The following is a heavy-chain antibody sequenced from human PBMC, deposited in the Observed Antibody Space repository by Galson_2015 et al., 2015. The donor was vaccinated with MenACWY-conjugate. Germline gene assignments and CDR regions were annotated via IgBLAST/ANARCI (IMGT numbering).Heavy chain of an antibody. V-gene: IGHV5-51*01. CDR3: ARHPPGGRGMDV. CDR1: GYNSLTYW. J-gene: IGHJ6*02. D-gene: IGHD1-26*01. CDR2: ISPIDSKA. Sequence: QSGAEVKKPGESLKISCKASGYNSLTYWIGWVRQVPGKGLEWVGLISPIDSKARYSPAFEGRVTISADNSITTAYLQWNSLQASDTAMYYCARHPPGGRGMDVWGQGTTVTVSS.